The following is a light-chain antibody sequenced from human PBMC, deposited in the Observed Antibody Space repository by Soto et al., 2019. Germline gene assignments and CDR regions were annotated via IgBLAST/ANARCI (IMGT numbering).Light chain of an antibody. Sequence: FTPSPALLSAAIGASVTITFRASHDISTFLAWYQQKPGEAPKLLIYEASTLQSGVPSRFSGSGSGTEFTLTISGLLPEDFAAYHCQQLYTLPFTFGQGTRLETK. CDR2: EAS. CDR3: QQLYTLPFT. J-gene: IGKJ5*01. V-gene: IGKV1-9*01. CDR1: HDISTF.